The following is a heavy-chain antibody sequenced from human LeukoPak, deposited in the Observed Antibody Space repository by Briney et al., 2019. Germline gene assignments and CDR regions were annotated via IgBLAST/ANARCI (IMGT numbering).Heavy chain of an antibody. CDR2: IHTSGST. J-gene: IGHJ6*03. Sequence: PAETLSLTCTVSGGSISSYYWNWIRQPAGKGLEWIGRIHTSGSTNYNPSLKSRVTMSVDTSKNKFSLKLSSVTAADTAVYYCARDSYDSSGYIVYYYYYMDVWGKGTTVTVSS. CDR1: GGSISSYY. D-gene: IGHD3-22*01. CDR3: ARDSYDSSGYIVYYYYYMDV. V-gene: IGHV4-4*07.